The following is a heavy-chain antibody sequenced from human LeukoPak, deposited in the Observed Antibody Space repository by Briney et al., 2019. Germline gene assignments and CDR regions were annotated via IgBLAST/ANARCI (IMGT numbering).Heavy chain of an antibody. CDR1: GGTFSSYT. D-gene: IGHD2-2*01. CDR2: IIPIPGIA. CDR3: ARALYCSSTSCYYYYGMDV. J-gene: IGHJ6*02. Sequence: SVKVSCKASGGTFSSYTISWVRQAPGQGLEWMGRIIPIPGIANYAQKFQGRVTITADKSTSTAYMELGSLRSEDTAVYYCARALYCSSTSCYYYYGMDVWGQGTTVTVSS. V-gene: IGHV1-69*02.